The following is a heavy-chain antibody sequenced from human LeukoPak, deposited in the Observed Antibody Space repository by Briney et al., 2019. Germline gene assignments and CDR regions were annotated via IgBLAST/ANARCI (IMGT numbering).Heavy chain of an antibody. J-gene: IGHJ4*02. D-gene: IGHD2-2*01. Sequence: PGGSQRLSCAASGFTFSSYAMSWVRQAPGKGLEWVSAISGSGGSTYYADSVKGRFTNSRDNSKNTLYLQMNSLRAEDAAVYYCAKDLKRYCSSTSCYPFDYWGQGTLVTVSS. V-gene: IGHV3-23*01. CDR3: AKDLKRYCSSTSCYPFDY. CDR2: ISGSGGST. CDR1: GFTFSSYA.